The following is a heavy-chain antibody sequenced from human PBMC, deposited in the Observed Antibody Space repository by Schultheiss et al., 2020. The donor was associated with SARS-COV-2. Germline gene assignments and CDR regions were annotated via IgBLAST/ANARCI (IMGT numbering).Heavy chain of an antibody. CDR3: ARDPHVREVGATSYYYYGMDV. CDR1: GYSISSGYY. J-gene: IGHJ6*02. D-gene: IGHD1-26*01. Sequence: SETLSLTCVVSGYSISSGYYWGWIRQPPGKGLEWIGSIYHSGSTYYNPSLKSRVTISVDTSKNQFSLKLSSVTAADTAVYYCARDPHVREVGATSYYYYGMDVWGQGTTVTVSS. CDR2: IYHSGST. V-gene: IGHV4-38-2*02.